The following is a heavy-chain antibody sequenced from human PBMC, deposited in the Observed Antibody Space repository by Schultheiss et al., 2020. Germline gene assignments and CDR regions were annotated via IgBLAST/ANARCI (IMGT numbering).Heavy chain of an antibody. Sequence: SGPTLVKPTQTLTLTCTFSGFSLSTSGMCVSWIRQPPGKALEWLALIYWDDDNRYSPSLKSRLIITKDTSKNQVVLRMMNMDPMDTATYYCAHSSGTVTTNYFDYWGKGTPVTVAS. V-gene: IGHV2-5*08. CDR1: GFSLSTSGMC. D-gene: IGHD3-10*01. J-gene: IGHJ4*02. CDR2: IYWDDDN. CDR3: AHSSGTVTTNYFDY.